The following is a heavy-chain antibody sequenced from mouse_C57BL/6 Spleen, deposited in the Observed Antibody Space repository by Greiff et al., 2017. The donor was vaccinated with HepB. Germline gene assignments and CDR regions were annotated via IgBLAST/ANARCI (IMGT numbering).Heavy chain of an antibody. CDR2: IYPGDGDT. CDR3: AREWDADYYAMDY. J-gene: IGHJ4*01. D-gene: IGHD4-1*01. V-gene: IGHV1-82*01. CDR1: GYAFSSSW. Sequence: QVQLKQSGPELVKPGASVKISCKASGYAFSSSWMNWVKQRPGKGLEWIGRIYPGDGDTNYNGKFKGKATLTVDKSSSTAYMQLSSLTSEDSAVYVCAREWDADYYAMDYWGQGTSVTVSS.